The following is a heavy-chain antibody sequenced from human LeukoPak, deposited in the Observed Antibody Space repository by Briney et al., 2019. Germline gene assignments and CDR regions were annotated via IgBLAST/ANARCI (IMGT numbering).Heavy chain of an antibody. CDR3: ARDSIPVVPHYYFDY. V-gene: IGHV1-2*02. D-gene: IGHD2-2*01. CDR1: GYTFTGYY. J-gene: IGHJ4*02. Sequence: ASVKVSCKASGYTFTGYYMHWVRQAPGQGLEWMGWINPNSGGTNYAQKFQGRVTMTRDTSISTAYMELSRLRSDDTAVYYCARDSIPVVPHYYFDYWGQGTLVTVSS. CDR2: INPNSGGT.